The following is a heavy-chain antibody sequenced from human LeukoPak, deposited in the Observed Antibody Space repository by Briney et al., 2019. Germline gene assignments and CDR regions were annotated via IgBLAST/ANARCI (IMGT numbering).Heavy chain of an antibody. CDR3: ARNDPFTISLRDYYGMDV. J-gene: IGHJ6*02. D-gene: IGHD3-3*01. CDR2: INYSGST. Sequence: PSETLSLTCNVSGGSISSYYWSWIRQPPGKGLEWIGYINYSGSTNYNLSLKSRVTISVDTSKNQFSLRLSSVTAADTAVYYCARNDPFTISLRDYYGMDVWGQGTTVTVSS. V-gene: IGHV4-59*01. CDR1: GGSISSYY.